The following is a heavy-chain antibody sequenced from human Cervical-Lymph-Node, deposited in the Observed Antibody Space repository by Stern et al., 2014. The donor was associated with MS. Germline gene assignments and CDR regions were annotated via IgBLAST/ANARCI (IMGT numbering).Heavy chain of an antibody. J-gene: IGHJ4*02. V-gene: IGHV1-69*01. Sequence: VQLVESGTEVKKPGSSVKVSCKASGGTFSSYTISWVRQAPGHGLEWMGGIIPIVGSANYAQKFQGKVTITADESTSTAYMNLTSLTSEDTAMYYCARDIGGPGFDFWGQGTLVTVSS. CDR3: ARDIGGPGFDF. D-gene: IGHD3-3*01. CDR1: GGTFSSYT. CDR2: IIPIVGSA.